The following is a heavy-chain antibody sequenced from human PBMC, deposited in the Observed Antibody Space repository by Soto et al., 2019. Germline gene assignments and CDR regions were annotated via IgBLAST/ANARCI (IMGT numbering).Heavy chain of an antibody. CDR3: ARVGLLADYFDS. V-gene: IGHV3-66*01. Sequence: PGGSLRLSCAASGFTVTTNYMSWVRQPPGKGLEWVSVVYSGGSTYYADSVKGRFTVSRDNSKNTLYLQMNSLRAEDTAVYYCARVGLLADYFDSWGQGTLVTLSS. J-gene: IGHJ4*02. CDR2: VYSGGST. CDR1: GFTVTTNY.